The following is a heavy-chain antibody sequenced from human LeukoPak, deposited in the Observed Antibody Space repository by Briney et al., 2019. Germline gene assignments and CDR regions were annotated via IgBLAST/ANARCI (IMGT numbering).Heavy chain of an antibody. CDR2: IYYSGST. Sequence: SETLSLTCTVSGGSISSYYWSWIRQPPGKGLEWIGYIYYSGSTNYNPSLKSRVTISVDTSKNQFSLKLSSVTAADTAVYYCAREAPQLVRGYGMDVWGQGTTVTVSS. V-gene: IGHV4-59*01. CDR3: AREAPQLVRGYGMDV. J-gene: IGHJ6*02. D-gene: IGHD6-13*01. CDR1: GGSISSYY.